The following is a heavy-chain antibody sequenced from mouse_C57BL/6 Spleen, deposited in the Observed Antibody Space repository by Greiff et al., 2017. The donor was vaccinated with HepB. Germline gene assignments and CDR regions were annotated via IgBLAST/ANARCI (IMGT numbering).Heavy chain of an antibody. V-gene: IGHV1-80*01. Sequence: QVQLQQSGAELVKPGASVKISCKASGYAFSSYWMNWVKQRPGKGLEWIGQIYPGDGDTNYNGKFKGKATLTADKSSSTAYMQLSSLTSEDSAVYFCARSGDYYGSSSFDYWGQGTTLTVSS. D-gene: IGHD1-1*01. CDR2: IYPGDGDT. CDR3: ARSGDYYGSSSFDY. CDR1: GYAFSSYW. J-gene: IGHJ2*01.